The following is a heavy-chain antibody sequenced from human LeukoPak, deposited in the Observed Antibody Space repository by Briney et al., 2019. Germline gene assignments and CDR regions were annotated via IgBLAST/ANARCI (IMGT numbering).Heavy chain of an antibody. D-gene: IGHD5-12*01. J-gene: IGHJ4*02. Sequence: KPSETLSLTCAVYGGSFSGYYWSWIRQPPGKGLEWIGEINHSGSTNYNPSLKSRVTISVDTSKNQFSLKLSSVTAADTAVYYCARGYDSKSTYFDYWGQGTLVTVSS. CDR1: GGSFSGYY. V-gene: IGHV4-34*01. CDR3: ARGYDSKSTYFDY. CDR2: INHSGST.